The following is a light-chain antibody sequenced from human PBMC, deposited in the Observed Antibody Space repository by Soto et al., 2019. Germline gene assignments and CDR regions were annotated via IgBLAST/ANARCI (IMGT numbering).Light chain of an antibody. V-gene: IGKV1-5*01. CDR3: QQYNTYSA. Sequence: DIQMTQSPATLSASVADRVTLTCRARQSISRWLTWYQQKPGKAPKLLIYEASSLKSGVPSRFSGSGSGTEFTLTISSLQPDDFATYYCQQYNTYSAFGQGTRLEIK. J-gene: IGKJ5*01. CDR1: QSISRW. CDR2: EAS.